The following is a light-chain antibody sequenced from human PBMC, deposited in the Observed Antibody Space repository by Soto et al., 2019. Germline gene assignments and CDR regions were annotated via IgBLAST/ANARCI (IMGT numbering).Light chain of an antibody. CDR3: QQYGSPPIT. CDR1: QSVSSIN. V-gene: IGKV3-20*01. J-gene: IGKJ5*01. Sequence: EIVLTQSPGTLSLSPGERATLSCRASQSVSSINLAWYQQKPGQAPRLLIYGASSRGTGIPDRFSGSGSETDFSLTISRLEPEDFAVYYCQQYGSPPITFGQGTRLEIK. CDR2: GAS.